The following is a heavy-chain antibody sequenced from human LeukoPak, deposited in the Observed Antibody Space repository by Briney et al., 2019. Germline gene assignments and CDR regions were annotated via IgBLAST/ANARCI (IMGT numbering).Heavy chain of an antibody. V-gene: IGHV1-24*01. CDR3: ASSLERITIYHGMDV. CDR1: GYTLTELS. CDR2: FDPEDGET. D-gene: IGHD3-3*01. Sequence: ASVKVSCKVSGYTLTELSMHWVRQAPGKGLEWMGGFDPEDGETIYAQKFQGRVTITADKSTSTAYMELSSLRSEDTAVYYCASSLERITIYHGMDVWGQGTTVTVSS. J-gene: IGHJ6*02.